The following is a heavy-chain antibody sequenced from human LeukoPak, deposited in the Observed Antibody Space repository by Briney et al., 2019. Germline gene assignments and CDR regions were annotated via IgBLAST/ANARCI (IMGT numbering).Heavy chain of an antibody. D-gene: IGHD6-6*01. Sequence: GGSLRLSCEVSGITFSTYGMNWVRQAPGKGLEWVSIISGSGDNTYYADSVKGRFTISRDNSRDTLYLQMNSLRAEDTAVYYCAIRGVSSNSLFDHWGQGTLVTVSS. J-gene: IGHJ4*02. V-gene: IGHV3-23*01. CDR3: AIRGVSSNSLFDH. CDR1: GITFSTYG. CDR2: ISGSGDNT.